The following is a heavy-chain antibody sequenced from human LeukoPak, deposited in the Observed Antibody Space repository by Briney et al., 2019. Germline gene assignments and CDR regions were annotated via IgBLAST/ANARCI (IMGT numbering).Heavy chain of an antibody. D-gene: IGHD6-13*01. Sequence: GGSLRLSCAASGFTFSSYAMHWVRQAPGKGLEWVAVISYDGSNKYYADSVKGRFTISRDNSKNTLYLQMNSLRAEDTAVYYCARDIAAAGIDYWGQRTLVTASS. CDR3: ARDIAAAGIDY. V-gene: IGHV3-30*04. CDR1: GFTFSSYA. CDR2: ISYDGSNK. J-gene: IGHJ4*02.